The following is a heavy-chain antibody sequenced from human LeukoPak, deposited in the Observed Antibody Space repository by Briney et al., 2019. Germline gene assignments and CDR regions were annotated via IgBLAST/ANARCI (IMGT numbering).Heavy chain of an antibody. CDR1: GFTFNTYD. CDR3: ARAPDYGDYVGAIDI. V-gene: IGHV3-33*01. CDR2: IWYDRSNK. Sequence: GRSLRLSCAASGFTFNTYDMHWVRQAPGKGLEWVAIIWYDRSNKNYADSVKGRFTISRDNSKNTLYLQMNSLRAEDTAVYYCARAPDYGDYVGAIDIWGQGTMVTVSS. D-gene: IGHD4-17*01. J-gene: IGHJ3*02.